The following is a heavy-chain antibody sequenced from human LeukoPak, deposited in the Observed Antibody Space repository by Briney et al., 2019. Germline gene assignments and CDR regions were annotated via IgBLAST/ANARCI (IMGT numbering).Heavy chain of an antibody. Sequence: GGSLRLSCAASGFTFSSYGMHWVRQAPGKGLEWVAVISYDGSNKYYADSVKGRFTISRDNSKNTLYLQMNSLRAEDTAVYYCAKDRIVVVPAAMIPRYYYYGMNVWGQGTTVTVSS. CDR3: AKDRIVVVPAAMIPRYYYYGMNV. CDR1: GFTFSSYG. V-gene: IGHV3-30*18. CDR2: ISYDGSNK. D-gene: IGHD2-2*01. J-gene: IGHJ6*02.